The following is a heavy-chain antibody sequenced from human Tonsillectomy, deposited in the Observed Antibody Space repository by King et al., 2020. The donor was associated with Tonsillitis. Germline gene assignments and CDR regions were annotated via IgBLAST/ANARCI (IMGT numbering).Heavy chain of an antibody. V-gene: IGHV4-39*07. D-gene: IGHD3-9*01. Sequence: LQLQESGPGLVKPSETLSLTCTVSGGSISSSSYYWGWIRQPPGKGLEWIGSIYYSGSTYYNPSLKSRVTISVDSSKNPFSLKLSSVTAADTAVYYCARRPYDILTGGFDDWGQGTLVTVSS. CDR2: IYYSGST. CDR1: GGSISSSSYY. CDR3: ARRPYDILTGGFDD. J-gene: IGHJ4*02.